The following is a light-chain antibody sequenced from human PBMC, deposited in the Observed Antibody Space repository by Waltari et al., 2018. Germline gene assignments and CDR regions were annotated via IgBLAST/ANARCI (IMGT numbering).Light chain of an antibody. CDR3: QQYHNWPPRLT. Sequence: DIQMTQSPSSLSASVGDRVTITCRASQSISSYLNWYQQKPGKAPKLLIYAASSLQSGVPSRFSGSGSGTEFTLTITALQSEDFAVYFCQQYHNWPPRLTFGGGTKVEIK. CDR1: QSISSY. CDR2: AAS. J-gene: IGKJ4*01. V-gene: IGKV1-39*01.